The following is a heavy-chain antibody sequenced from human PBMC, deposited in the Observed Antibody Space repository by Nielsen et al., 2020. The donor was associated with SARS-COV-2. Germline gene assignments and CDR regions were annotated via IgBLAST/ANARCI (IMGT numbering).Heavy chain of an antibody. CDR2: INHSGST. CDR3: ARLGPLQTRWDYMDV. J-gene: IGHJ6*03. V-gene: IGHV4-39*07. Sequence: SETLSLTCTVSGGSISSSSYYWGWIRQPPGKGLEWIGEINHSGSTNYNPSLKSRVTISVDTSKNQFSLKLSSVTAADTAVYYCARLGPLQTRWDYMDVWGKGTTVTVSS. D-gene: IGHD4-11*01. CDR1: GGSISSSSYY.